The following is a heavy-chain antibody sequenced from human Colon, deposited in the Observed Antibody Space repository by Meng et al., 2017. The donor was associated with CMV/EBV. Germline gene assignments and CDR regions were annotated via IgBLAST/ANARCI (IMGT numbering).Heavy chain of an antibody. V-gene: IGHV4-39*06. CDR1: GDSMDFYEKNY. Sequence: SETLSLTCTVSGDSMDFYEKNYWAWIRQPPGEGLEWTGNIFSSGRASYNPPLKSRVTMSVDAYKNQFPLRLTSVTATDTDVYYCARDCTTRINDAGLGYSRLDPWGQGTMVTVSS. J-gene: IGHJ4*03. CDR2: IFSSGRA. CDR3: ARDCTTRINDAGLGYSRLDP. D-gene: IGHD2-8*01.